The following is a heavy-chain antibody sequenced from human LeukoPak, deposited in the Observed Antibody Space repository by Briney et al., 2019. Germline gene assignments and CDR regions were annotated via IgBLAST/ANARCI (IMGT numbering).Heavy chain of an antibody. J-gene: IGHJ5*02. CDR3: ARDLTVTSTCWFDR. CDR2: IGPTGTDR. D-gene: IGHD4-11*01. V-gene: IGHV3-21*01. Sequence: PGGSLRLSCAASGFTFSSCGFNWVRQAPGKGLEWVSSIGPTGTDRYYADSVRGRFTISRDNAKNSLYLQMNSLRAEDTAVYYCARDLTVTSTCWFDRWGQGTLVTVSS. CDR1: GFTFSSCG.